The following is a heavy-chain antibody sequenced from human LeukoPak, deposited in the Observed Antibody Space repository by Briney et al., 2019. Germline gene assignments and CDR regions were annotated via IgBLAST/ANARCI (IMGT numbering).Heavy chain of an antibody. V-gene: IGHV4-4*07. D-gene: IGHD5-12*01. Sequence: PSETLSLTCTVSGGSISGYYWNWIRQAAGQGLEWIGHIYPTGTTNYSPSLKCRVTMSLDTSKNQFSLRLNSLTAADTAVYYCARRSSGSSASAFDIWGQGTVVSVSS. CDR2: IYPTGTT. J-gene: IGHJ3*02. CDR1: GGSISGYY. CDR3: ARRSSGSSASAFDI.